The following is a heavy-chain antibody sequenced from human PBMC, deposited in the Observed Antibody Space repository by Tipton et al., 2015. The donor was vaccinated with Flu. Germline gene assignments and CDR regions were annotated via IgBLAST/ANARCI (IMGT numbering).Heavy chain of an antibody. J-gene: IGHJ3*02. CDR3: AKNYYDSGAYYYHDAFHI. D-gene: IGHD3-22*01. CDR2: IYVTGST. V-gene: IGHV4-61*02. CDR1: GDSIRSGSHY. Sequence: TLSLTCTVSGDSIRSGSHYWSWIRQAAGKGLEWIGRIYVTGSTDYNPSLESRVTMSVDTSKNQISLKLNSVTAADTAVYYCAKNYYDSGAYYYHDAFHIWGPGPMVTVSP.